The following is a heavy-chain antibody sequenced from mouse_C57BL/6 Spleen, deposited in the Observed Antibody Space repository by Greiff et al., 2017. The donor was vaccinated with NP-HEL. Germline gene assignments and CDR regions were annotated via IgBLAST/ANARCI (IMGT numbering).Heavy chain of an antibody. V-gene: IGHV1-82*01. CDR3: AITTVESWFAY. CDR2: IYPGDGDT. CDR1: GYAFSSSW. D-gene: IGHD1-1*01. Sequence: QVQLKESGPELVKPGASVKISCKASGYAFSSSWMHWVKQRPGKGLEWIGRIYPGDGDTNYNGKFKGKATLTADKSSSTAYMQLSSLTSEDSAVYFCAITTVESWFAYWGQGTLVTVSA. J-gene: IGHJ3*01.